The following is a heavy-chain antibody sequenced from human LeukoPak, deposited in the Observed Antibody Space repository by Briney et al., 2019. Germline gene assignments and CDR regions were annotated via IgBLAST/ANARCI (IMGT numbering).Heavy chain of an antibody. J-gene: IGHJ4*02. D-gene: IGHD2-21*02. Sequence: GGSLRLSCAASGFTFSSYGTHWVRQAPGKGLEWVAVISYDGSKKYYADSVKGRFTISRDNSKNTLFLQMNNLRAEDTAVYYCAKDFVTALDYWGQGTLVTVSS. V-gene: IGHV3-30*18. CDR2: ISYDGSKK. CDR1: GFTFSSYG. CDR3: AKDFVTALDY.